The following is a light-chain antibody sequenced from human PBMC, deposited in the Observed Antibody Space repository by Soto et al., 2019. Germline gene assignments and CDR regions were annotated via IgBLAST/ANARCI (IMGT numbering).Light chain of an antibody. V-gene: IGKV3-15*01. Sequence: EIVMTQSPATLSVSPGERATLSCRASQSVSSNLAWYQQKPGQAPRLLIYGASTRATGIPARFSGSGSWTEFTLTISSLHSEDFAVYYCQQYNNWPHTFGQGTKLEMK. CDR3: QQYNNWPHT. J-gene: IGKJ2*01. CDR1: QSVSSN. CDR2: GAS.